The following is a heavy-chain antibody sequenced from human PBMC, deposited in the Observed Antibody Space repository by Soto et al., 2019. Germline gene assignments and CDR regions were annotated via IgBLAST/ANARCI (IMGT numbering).Heavy chain of an antibody. D-gene: IGHD3-22*01. CDR2: INHSGST. CDR3: ARIPYESSGYGYCDY. J-gene: IGHJ4*02. V-gene: IGHV4-31*03. Sequence: SETLSLTCTVSGGSISSGAYYWSWIRQHPGKGLEWIGYINHSGSTSYNPSLKSRVTISADTSKNQFSLMLSSVTAADTALYYCARIPYESSGYGYCDYWGQGTLVTVSS. CDR1: GGSISSGAYY.